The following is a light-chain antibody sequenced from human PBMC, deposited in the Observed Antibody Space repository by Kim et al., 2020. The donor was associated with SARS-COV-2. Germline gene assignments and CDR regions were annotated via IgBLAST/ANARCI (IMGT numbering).Light chain of an antibody. Sequence: SELTQPPSASGTPGQRVSVSCSGSSSNIGTNTVIWYQQFPGTAPKLLIYSNDQRPSGVPDRFSGSKSATSASLAISGLQSEDEANYYCATWDDSLNGWVFGGGTQLTVL. CDR3: ATWDDSLNGWV. J-gene: IGLJ3*02. CDR1: SSNIGTNT. CDR2: SND. V-gene: IGLV1-44*01.